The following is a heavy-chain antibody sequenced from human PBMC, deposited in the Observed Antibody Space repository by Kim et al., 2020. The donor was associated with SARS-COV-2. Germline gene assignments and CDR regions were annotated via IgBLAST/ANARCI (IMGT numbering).Heavy chain of an antibody. CDR2: ITPYSGGT. J-gene: IGHJ5*02. CDR1: GYTFTDYN. Sequence: ASVKVSCKASGYTFTDYNIHWVRQAPGQGLEWMGWITPYSGGTKYAQNFQGRVTMTTDTSISTAYMELSRLTSDDTAVYYCARGGYNSGPPWGQGTLVTVSS. CDR3: ARGGYNSGPP. D-gene: IGHD6-19*01. V-gene: IGHV1-2*02.